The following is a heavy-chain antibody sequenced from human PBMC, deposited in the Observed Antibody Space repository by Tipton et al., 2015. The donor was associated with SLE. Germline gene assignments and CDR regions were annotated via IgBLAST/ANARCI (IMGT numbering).Heavy chain of an antibody. CDR1: GGSISSSNW. CDR3: ARGGGSSWYEKSSFDY. CDR2: IYHSGST. J-gene: IGHJ4*02. V-gene: IGHV4-4*02. Sequence: TLSLTCAVSGGSISSSNWWSWVRQPPGKGLEWIGEIYHSGSTNYNPSLKSRVTISVDTSKNQFSLKLSSVTAADTAVYYCARGGGSSWYEKSSFDYWGQGPLVTVSS. D-gene: IGHD6-13*01.